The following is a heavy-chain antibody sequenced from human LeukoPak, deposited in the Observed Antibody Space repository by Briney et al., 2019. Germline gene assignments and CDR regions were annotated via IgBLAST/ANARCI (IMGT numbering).Heavy chain of an antibody. CDR2: MNPNSGNT. CDR3: ARGGAGYYDSSGYYFVY. V-gene: IGHV1-8*01. D-gene: IGHD3-22*01. Sequence: ASVKASCKASGYTFTSYDINWVRQATGQGLEWMGWMNPNSGNTGYAQKFQGRVTMTRNTSISTAYMELSSLRSEDTAVYYCARGGAGYYDSSGYYFVYWGQGTLVTVSS. CDR1: GYTFTSYD. J-gene: IGHJ4*02.